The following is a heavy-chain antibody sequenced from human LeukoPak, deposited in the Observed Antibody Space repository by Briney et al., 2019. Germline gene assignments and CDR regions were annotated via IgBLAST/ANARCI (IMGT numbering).Heavy chain of an antibody. Sequence: SVTLSLTCTVSGGSIGSYYWSWIRQPPGKGLEWIGSIYHSGSTYYNPSLKSRVTISVDTSKNQFSLKLSSVTAADTAVYYCARLLGYCSSTSCPGYFDYWGQGTLVTVSS. V-gene: IGHV4-39*01. D-gene: IGHD2-2*01. J-gene: IGHJ4*02. CDR2: IYHSGST. CDR1: GGSIGSYY. CDR3: ARLLGYCSSTSCPGYFDY.